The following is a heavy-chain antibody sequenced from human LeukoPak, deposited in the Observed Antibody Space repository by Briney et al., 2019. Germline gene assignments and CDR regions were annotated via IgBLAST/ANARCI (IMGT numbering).Heavy chain of an antibody. D-gene: IGHD1-26*01. CDR2: IMQDGNDK. J-gene: IGHJ4*02. CDR1: GFTFRTYC. V-gene: IGHV3-7*01. CDR3: ASRIVGTPDYFDY. Sequence: QSGGSLRLSCAASGFTFRTYCMSWVRQAPGKGLEWVANIMQDGNDKYYVDSVKGRFTISRDNAKNSLYLQLNSLRVEDTAVYYCASRIVGTPDYFDYWGQGTLVTVSS.